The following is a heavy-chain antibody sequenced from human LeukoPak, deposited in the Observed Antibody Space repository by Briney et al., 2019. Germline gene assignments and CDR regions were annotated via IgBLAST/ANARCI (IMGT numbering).Heavy chain of an antibody. D-gene: IGHD6-13*01. V-gene: IGHV3-30*02. CDR3: ARNRIAAAGTFWYFDL. CDR2: IRYDGNNK. J-gene: IGHJ2*01. CDR1: GFTFSNFG. Sequence: GGSLRLSCAASGFTFSNFGMHWVRQAPGKGLEWVAFIRYDGNNKYYADSVKGRFTISRDNSKNTLYLQMNSLRAEDTAVYYCARNRIAAAGTFWYFDLWGRGTLVTVSS.